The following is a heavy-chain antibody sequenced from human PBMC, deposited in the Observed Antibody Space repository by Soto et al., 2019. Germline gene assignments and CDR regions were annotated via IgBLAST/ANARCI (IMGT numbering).Heavy chain of an antibody. CDR1: GDSVSGYY. CDR3: ARHGYCPYSGSCIIGENWFDP. V-gene: IGHV4-59*08. J-gene: IGHJ5*02. D-gene: IGHD6-6*01. CDR2: MHNSGST. Sequence: QVQLQESGPGLVKPSETLSLTCTVSGDSVSGYYWSWIRQPPGKGLEWIGYMHNSGSTNYNPSLKSRVTISVDTSKNQFSLKLTSVTAADTAVYYCARHGYCPYSGSCIIGENWFDPWGQGTLVTVSS.